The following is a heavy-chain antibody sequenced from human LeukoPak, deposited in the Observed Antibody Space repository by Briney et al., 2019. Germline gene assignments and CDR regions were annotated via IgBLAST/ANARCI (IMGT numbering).Heavy chain of an antibody. V-gene: IGHV1-3*01. CDR1: GYSFSTYT. Sequence: GASVKVSCKASGYSFSTYTMHWVRQAPRQRLEWMGWINAGNGNTKYSQNFQGRVTITRDTSANTAYMEMSSLRSEDTAVYYCAREIDRDDYNRFFDYWGQGTLVSVSS. CDR2: INAGNGNT. D-gene: IGHD5-24*01. CDR3: AREIDRDDYNRFFDY. J-gene: IGHJ4*02.